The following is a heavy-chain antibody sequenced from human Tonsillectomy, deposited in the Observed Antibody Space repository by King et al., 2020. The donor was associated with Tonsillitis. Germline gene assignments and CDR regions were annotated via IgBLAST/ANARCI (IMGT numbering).Heavy chain of an antibody. CDR1: GGSISSSDPY. Sequence: QLQESVPGVVKPSETLSLTCTVSGGSISSSDPYWAWIRQPPGKGLQWIGYMYYSGTSFYNPSLKSRITISGGTSENRFSLKLTSVTAADTAVYFCARYVSGSFDYWGQGALVTVSS. V-gene: IGHV4-39*01. D-gene: IGHD1-26*01. J-gene: IGHJ4*02. CDR2: MYYSGTS. CDR3: ARYVSGSFDY.